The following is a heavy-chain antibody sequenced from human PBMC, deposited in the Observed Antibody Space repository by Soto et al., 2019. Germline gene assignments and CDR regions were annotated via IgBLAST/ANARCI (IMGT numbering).Heavy chain of an antibody. J-gene: IGHJ4*02. Sequence: GGSLRLSCAASGFTFSSYAMSWVRQAPGKGLEWVSAISGSGGSTYYADSVKGRFTISRDNSKNTLYLQMNSLRAEDTAVYYCAKARSPFRYIVVVTAIQDGFDYWGQGTLVTVSS. D-gene: IGHD2-21*02. CDR3: AKARSPFRYIVVVTAIQDGFDY. V-gene: IGHV3-23*01. CDR2: ISGSGGST. CDR1: GFTFSSYA.